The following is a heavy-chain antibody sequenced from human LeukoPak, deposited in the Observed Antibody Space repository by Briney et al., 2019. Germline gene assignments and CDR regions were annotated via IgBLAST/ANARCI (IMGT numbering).Heavy chain of an antibody. D-gene: IGHD5-18*01. V-gene: IGHV3-74*01. CDR3: TRADTGRLHGLDI. CDR2: INGEGSSA. J-gene: IGHJ3*02. Sequence: GGSLRLSCAASGFTFSSYGMHWVRQAPGKGLLWVSRINGEGSSAYYADSVKGRFTISRDNANNTLYLQMNSLRDEDTAVYYCTRADTGRLHGLDIWGQGTRVTVSS. CDR1: GFTFSSYG.